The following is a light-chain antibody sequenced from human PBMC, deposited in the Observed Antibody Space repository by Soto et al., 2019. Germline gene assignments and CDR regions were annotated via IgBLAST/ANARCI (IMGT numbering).Light chain of an antibody. CDR2: DVS. CDR1: SGDVGGYKY. CDR3: CSYSGTSHVV. Sequence: QSALTQPRSVSGSPGQSVTISCTGTSGDVGGYKYVSWYQQHPGKAPKLMIYDVSERPSGVPDRLSGSKSGNTASLTISGLQADDEADYYCCSYSGTSHVVFGGGTQLTVL. J-gene: IGLJ2*01. V-gene: IGLV2-11*01.